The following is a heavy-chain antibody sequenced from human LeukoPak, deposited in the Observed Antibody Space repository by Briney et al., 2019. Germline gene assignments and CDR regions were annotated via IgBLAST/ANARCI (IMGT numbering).Heavy chain of an antibody. CDR2: ISGSGGGT. V-gene: IGHV3-23*01. CDR3: ARGMAAAAFDY. D-gene: IGHD6-13*01. CDR1: GFTFSTYA. Sequence: GGSLRLSCAAFGFTFSTYAMNWVRQAPGKGLEWVSGISGSGGGTYYADSVKGRFTISRDNAKNTLYLQMNSLRAEDTAVYYCARGMAAAAFDYWGQGTLVTVSS. J-gene: IGHJ4*02.